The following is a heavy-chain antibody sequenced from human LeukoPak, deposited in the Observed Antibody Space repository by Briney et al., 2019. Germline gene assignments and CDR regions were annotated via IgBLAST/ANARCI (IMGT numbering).Heavy chain of an antibody. CDR2: INHSRST. CDR3: AKSNGYGLVDI. CDR1: GESSSGYY. V-gene: IGHV4-34*01. Sequence: SETLSLTCVLYGESSSGYYWSWIREPPGKGLEWIGEINHSRSTNYNPSLKSRVTISVDTSKNQFSLKLSSVTAADTAVYYCAKSNGYGLVDIWGQGTMVTVSS. D-gene: IGHD3-10*01. J-gene: IGHJ3*02.